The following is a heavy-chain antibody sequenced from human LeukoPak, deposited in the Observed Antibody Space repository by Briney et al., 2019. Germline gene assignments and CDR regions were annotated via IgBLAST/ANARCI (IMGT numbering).Heavy chain of an antibody. CDR2: TYYSGST. Sequence: SETLSLTCTVSGGSISSYYWSWIRQPPGKGLEWIGYTYYSGSTNYNPSLKSRVTISVDTSKNQFSLKLSSVTAADTAVYYCARGTPRYYDFWSGYFFVNWFDPWGQGTLVTVSS. V-gene: IGHV4-59*01. J-gene: IGHJ5*02. D-gene: IGHD3-3*01. CDR1: GGSISSYY. CDR3: ARGTPRYYDFWSGYFFVNWFDP.